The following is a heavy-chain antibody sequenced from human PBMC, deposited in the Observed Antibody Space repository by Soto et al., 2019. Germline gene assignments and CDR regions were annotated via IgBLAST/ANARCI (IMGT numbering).Heavy chain of an antibody. CDR3: ARDQIVGVPDYFDD. V-gene: IGHV3-30-3*01. Sequence: PGGSLRLSCAASGFTFSSSTMHWVRQAPGKGLEWVAVISSDGSNKYYPDSVKGRFTTSRDNSKNTLYLQMNSLRAEDTAVYYCARDQIVGVPDYFDDWGQGTLVTVSS. CDR2: ISSDGSNK. D-gene: IGHD1-26*01. J-gene: IGHJ4*02. CDR1: GFTFSSST.